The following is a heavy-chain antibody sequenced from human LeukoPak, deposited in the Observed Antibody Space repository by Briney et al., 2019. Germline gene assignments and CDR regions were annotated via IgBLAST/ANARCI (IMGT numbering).Heavy chain of an antibody. V-gene: IGHV3-30-3*02. CDR3: AKSPSVYYYYGMDV. J-gene: IGHJ6*04. Sequence: PGGSLRLSCAASGFTFSSYAMHWVRQAPGKGLEWVAVISYDGSNKYYADSVKGRFTISRDNSKNTLYLQMNSLRAEDTAVYYCAKSPSVYYYYGMDVWGKGTTVTVSS. CDR2: ISYDGSNK. CDR1: GFTFSSYA.